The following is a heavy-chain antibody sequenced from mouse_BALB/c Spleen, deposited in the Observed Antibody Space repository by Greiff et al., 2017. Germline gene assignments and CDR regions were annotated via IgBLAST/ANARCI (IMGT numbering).Heavy chain of an antibody. J-gene: IGHJ4*01. CDR2: ISSGSSTI. V-gene: IGHV5-17*02. CDR1: GFTFSSFG. Sequence: EVNLVESGGGLVQPGGSRKLSCAASGFTFSSFGMHWVRQAPEKGLEWVAYISSGSSTIYYADTVKGRFTISRDNPKNTLFLQMTSLRSEDTAMYYCARVREYYAMDYWGQGTSVTVSS. CDR3: ARVREYYAMDY.